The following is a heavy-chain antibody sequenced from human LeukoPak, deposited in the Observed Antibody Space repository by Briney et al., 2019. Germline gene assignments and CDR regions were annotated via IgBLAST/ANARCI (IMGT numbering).Heavy chain of an antibody. CDR2: ISDTGDST. J-gene: IGHJ4*02. V-gene: IGHV3-23*01. Sequence: GGSLRLSCAASGFTFSNYAMIWVRQAPGKGLEWVSDISDTGDSTYYADSVKGRFTISRDNSKNTLDLQMSSLRADDTAVYYCARDDYDSSGYLDYWGQGTLVTVSS. CDR1: GFTFSNYA. D-gene: IGHD3-22*01. CDR3: ARDDYDSSGYLDY.